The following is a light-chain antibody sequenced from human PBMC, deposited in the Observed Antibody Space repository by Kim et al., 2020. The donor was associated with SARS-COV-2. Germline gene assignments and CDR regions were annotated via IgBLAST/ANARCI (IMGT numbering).Light chain of an antibody. CDR2: DVS. CDR1: SSDIGTYIF. J-gene: IGLJ2*01. V-gene: IGLV2-14*03. CDR3: TSYTTTSTLV. Sequence: QSITISCTGTSSDIGTYIFVSWYQQQPGKAPKLIIYDVSYRPSGVSNRFSGSKSGNRASLTISGLQAEDEAVYYCTSYTTTSTLVFGGGTQLTVL.